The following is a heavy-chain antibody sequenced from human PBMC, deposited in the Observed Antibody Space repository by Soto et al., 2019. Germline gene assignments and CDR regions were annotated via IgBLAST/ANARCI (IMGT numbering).Heavy chain of an antibody. Sequence: ASVKVSCKASGYTFTGYYMHWVRQAPGQGLEWMGWINPNSGGTNYAQKFQGWVTMTRDTSISTAYMELSRLRSDDTAVYYCARDGCSGGSCYEYWGQGTLVTVSS. CDR2: INPNSGGT. V-gene: IGHV1-2*04. CDR3: ARDGCSGGSCYEY. CDR1: GYTFTGYY. J-gene: IGHJ4*02. D-gene: IGHD2-15*01.